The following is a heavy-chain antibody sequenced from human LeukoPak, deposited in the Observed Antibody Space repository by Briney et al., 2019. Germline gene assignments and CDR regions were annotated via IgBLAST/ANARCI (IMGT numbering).Heavy chain of an antibody. CDR3: ARGRYLTTSGGAAAGFLDY. CDR2: IYYSGST. CDR1: DGSISTSDYY. V-gene: IGHV4-39*07. Sequence: SETLSLTCTVSDGSISTSDYYWGWIRQPPGKGLEWIGSIYYSGSTYYNPSLRGRVTIFVDSSKSQFSLRLTSVTAADTAVYYCARGRYLTTSGGAAAGFLDYWGQGSLVTVST. J-gene: IGHJ4*02. D-gene: IGHD6-13*01.